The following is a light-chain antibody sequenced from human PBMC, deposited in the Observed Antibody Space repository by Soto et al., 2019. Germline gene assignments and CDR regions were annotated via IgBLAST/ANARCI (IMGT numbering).Light chain of an antibody. CDR3: QSYDSSLSIVI. V-gene: IGLV1-40*01. J-gene: IGLJ2*01. Sequence: QSVLTQPPSVSGAPGQRVTISCTGSSSNIGANYDVRWYQQLPGAAPKLLIYANSNRPSGVPDRFSASKSGTSASLAITGLQAEDEADYYCQSYDSSLSIVIFSGGTKLTVL. CDR1: SSNIGANYD. CDR2: ANS.